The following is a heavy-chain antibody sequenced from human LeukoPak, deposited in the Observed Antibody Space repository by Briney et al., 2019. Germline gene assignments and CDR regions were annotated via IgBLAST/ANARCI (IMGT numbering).Heavy chain of an antibody. CDR1: NGSISIYY. CDR3: AREITVTRPFDY. CDR2: TSASGST. D-gene: IGHD4-17*01. V-gene: IGHV4-4*07. Sequence: PSETLSLTCTVSNGSISIYYWSWVREPAGKGLEWIERTSASGSTNYNPSLKSRVTMSVDTSKNQFSLKLSSVTAADTAVYYCAREITVTRPFDYWGQGTLVTVSS. J-gene: IGHJ4*02.